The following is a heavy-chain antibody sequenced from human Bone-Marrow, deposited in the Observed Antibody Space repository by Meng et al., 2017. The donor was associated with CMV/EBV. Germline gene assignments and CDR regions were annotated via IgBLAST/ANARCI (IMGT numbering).Heavy chain of an antibody. CDR1: GYSISSVYY. Sequence: SETLSLTCTVSGYSISSVYYWDWIRQPPGKGLEWLGSVYHSGSTYYNPSLKSRVTISVDTSKNQFSLKVSSVTAADTAVYYCARAYCGGDCYSYNWFDPWGQGTLGTVSS. V-gene: IGHV4-38-2*02. D-gene: IGHD2-21*01. CDR2: VYHSGST. J-gene: IGHJ5*02. CDR3: ARAYCGGDCYSYNWFDP.